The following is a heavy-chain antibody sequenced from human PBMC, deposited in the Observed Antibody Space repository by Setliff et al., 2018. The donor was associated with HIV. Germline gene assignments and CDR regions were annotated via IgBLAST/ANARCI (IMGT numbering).Heavy chain of an antibody. CDR3: ARVSSTDWYSIFRNYYYHMDV. J-gene: IGHJ6*03. D-gene: IGHD3-9*01. V-gene: IGHV4-34*01. CDR2: INHSGRT. Sequence: SETLSLTCAVYGGSFSDNYWSWIRQSPGKGLEWIGEINHSGRTKYSPSLRSRVSISVDTSTTQFSLKLSSVTAADTAVYYCARVSSTDWYSIFRNYYYHMDVWGKGTTVTVSS. CDR1: GGSFSDNY.